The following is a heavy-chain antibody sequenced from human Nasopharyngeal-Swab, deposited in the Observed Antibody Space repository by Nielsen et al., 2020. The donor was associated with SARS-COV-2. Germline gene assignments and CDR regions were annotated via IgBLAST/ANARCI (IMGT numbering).Heavy chain of an antibody. Sequence: SQTLSLTCAVYGGSFSGYYWSWIRQPPGKGLEWIGEINHSGSTNYNPSLKSRVTISVDTSKNQFSLKLSSVTAEDTAVYYCARARTSQFWYSRSWYGGFDYWGQGTLVTVSS. V-gene: IGHV4-34*01. CDR1: GGSFSGYY. D-gene: IGHD6-13*01. CDR3: ARARTSQFWYSRSWYGGFDY. CDR2: INHSGST. J-gene: IGHJ4*02.